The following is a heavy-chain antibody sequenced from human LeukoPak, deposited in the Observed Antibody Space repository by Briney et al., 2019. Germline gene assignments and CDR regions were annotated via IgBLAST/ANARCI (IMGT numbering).Heavy chain of an antibody. CDR1: GGTFSSYA. V-gene: IGHV1-69*06. J-gene: IGHJ4*02. CDR3: ARGPTATAGFDY. D-gene: IGHD4-11*01. CDR2: IIPIFGTA. Sequence: ASVKVSCKASGGTFSSYAISWVRQAPGQGLEWMGGIIPIFGTANYAQKFQGRVTITADKSTSTAYMELSSLRSEDTAVYYCARGPTATAGFDYWGQGTLVTVSS.